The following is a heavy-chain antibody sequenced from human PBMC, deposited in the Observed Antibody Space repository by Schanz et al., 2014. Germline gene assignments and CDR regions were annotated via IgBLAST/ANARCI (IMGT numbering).Heavy chain of an antibody. CDR3: ARDGEAAAGCDY. CDR1: GFSFSSYA. CDR2: ISGSGGNT. J-gene: IGHJ4*02. V-gene: IGHV3-23*01. Sequence: EVQLLESGGGLVQPGGSLRLSCATSGFSFSSYAINWVRQAPGRGLEWVSIISGSGGNTYYADAVRGRFTISRDNSKTTVYLQMNSLRAEDTAVYYCARDGEAAAGCDYWGQGTLVTVSS. D-gene: IGHD6-13*01.